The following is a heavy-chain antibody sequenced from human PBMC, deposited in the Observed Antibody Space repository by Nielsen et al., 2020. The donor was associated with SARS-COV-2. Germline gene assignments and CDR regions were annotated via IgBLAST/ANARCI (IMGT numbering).Heavy chain of an antibody. CDR1: GFTFSNYG. CDR3: ARPLLGHYYALDV. Sequence: GGSLRLSCAASGFTFSNYGMHWVRQAPGKGLEWLAFVSNDGTNTDYADSVKGRFTISRDYSTNTLYVEMKSMRGDDTAVYYCARPLLGHYYALDVWGQGTAVTVSS. CDR2: VSNDGTNT. V-gene: IGHV3-30*03. D-gene: IGHD3-16*01. J-gene: IGHJ6*02.